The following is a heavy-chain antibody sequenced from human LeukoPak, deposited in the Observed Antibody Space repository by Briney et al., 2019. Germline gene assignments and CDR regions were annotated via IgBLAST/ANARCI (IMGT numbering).Heavy chain of an antibody. Sequence: PSETLSLTCSVSGGSISSSSYYWGWIRQPPGKGLEWIGSIYYSGSTYYNPSLKSRVTISVDTSKNQFSLKLSSVTAADTAVYYCARRAAYGSGYQTFDYWGQGTLVTVSS. V-gene: IGHV4-39*01. CDR1: GGSISSSSYY. CDR2: IYYSGST. J-gene: IGHJ4*02. CDR3: ARRAAYGSGYQTFDY. D-gene: IGHD2-15*01.